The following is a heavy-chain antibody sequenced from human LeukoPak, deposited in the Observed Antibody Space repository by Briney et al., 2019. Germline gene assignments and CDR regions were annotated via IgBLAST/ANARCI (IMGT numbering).Heavy chain of an antibody. Sequence: GESLKISFAASGITFCDYYMSWIRQAPGKGLEWVSNIGSSGSTINYADSVKGRFSISRDNAKNSLYLQMNSLRAEDTAVYYCARSDYPFDYWGQGTLVTVSS. J-gene: IGHJ4*02. CDR2: IGSSGSTI. V-gene: IGHV3-11*01. D-gene: IGHD4-11*01. CDR3: ARSDYPFDY. CDR1: GITFCDYY.